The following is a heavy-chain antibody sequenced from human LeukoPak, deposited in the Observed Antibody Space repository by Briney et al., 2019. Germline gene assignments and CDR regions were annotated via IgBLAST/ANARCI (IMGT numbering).Heavy chain of an antibody. CDR2: ISNSGTYI. CDR1: GFTFSTYS. CDR3: ARRYCSSTNCYAFDY. J-gene: IGHJ4*02. D-gene: IGHD2-2*01. V-gene: IGHV3-21*01. Sequence: GGSLKLSCAASGFTFSTYSMNWVRQAPGKGLEWVSSISNSGTYIYYADSLKGRFTISRDNAKNSLYLQMNSLRAEDTAVYYCARRYCSSTNCYAFDYWGQGTLVTVSS.